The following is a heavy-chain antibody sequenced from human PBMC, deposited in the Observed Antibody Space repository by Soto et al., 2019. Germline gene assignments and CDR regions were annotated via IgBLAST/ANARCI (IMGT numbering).Heavy chain of an antibody. Sequence: QVQLVQSGAEVKKPGASVKVSCKASGYTFTSYDINWVRQATGQGLEWMGWMNPNSGNTGYAQKFQGRVTMTRNTSISTAYMELSSLRSEDTAVYYCARELIAVACTGGEYWGQGHLGTVSS. J-gene: IGHJ4*02. CDR3: ARELIAVACTGGEY. V-gene: IGHV1-8*01. CDR1: GYTFTSYD. CDR2: MNPNSGNT. D-gene: IGHD6-19*01.